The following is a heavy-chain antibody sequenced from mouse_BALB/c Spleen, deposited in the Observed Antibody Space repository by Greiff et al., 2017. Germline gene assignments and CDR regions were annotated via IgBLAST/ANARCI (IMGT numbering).Heavy chain of an antibody. J-gene: IGHJ4*01. CDR2: IDTSDSYT. CDR1: GYTFTDYW. Sequence: VQLQQSGAELVMPGASVKMSCKASGYTFTDYWMHWVKQRPGQGLEWIGAIDTSDSYTSYNQKFKGKATLTVDESSSTAYMQLSSLTSEDSAVYYCARHRAMDYWGQGTSVTVSS. CDR3: ARHRAMDY. V-gene: IGHV1-69*01.